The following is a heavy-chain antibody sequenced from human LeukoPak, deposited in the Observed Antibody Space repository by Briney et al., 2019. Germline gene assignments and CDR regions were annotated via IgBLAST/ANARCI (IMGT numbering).Heavy chain of an antibody. CDR3: SRENGGFSTFGY. Sequence: AETLSLTCGVSGGSISNTNWWSWVRQPPRQGLEGIVEISLTSLTHYNASLESRVTVSLDNSKNQLSLNLTTVTAADTAVYYCSRENGGFSTFGYWGQGTLVTVLS. D-gene: IGHD3-16*01. V-gene: IGHV4-4*02. J-gene: IGHJ4*02. CDR1: GGSISNTNW. CDR2: ISLTSLT.